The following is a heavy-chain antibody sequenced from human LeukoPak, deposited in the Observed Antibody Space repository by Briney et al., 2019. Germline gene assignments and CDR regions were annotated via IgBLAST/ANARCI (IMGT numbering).Heavy chain of an antibody. D-gene: IGHD1-26*01. J-gene: IGHJ4*02. CDR1: GFTFSSYE. CDR3: AREEWEFDY. Sequence: GGSLRLSCAASGFTFSSYEMNWVRQAPGKGLEWVSYISGSGSTMYYADSVKGRFTISRDNAKNSLYLQMNSLRAEDTAVYYCAREEWEFDYWGQGTLVTVSS. CDR2: ISGSGSTM. V-gene: IGHV3-48*03.